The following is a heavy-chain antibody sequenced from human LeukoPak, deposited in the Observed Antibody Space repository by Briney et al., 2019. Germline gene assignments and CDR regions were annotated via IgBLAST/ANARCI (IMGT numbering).Heavy chain of an antibody. CDR2: IYHSGST. Sequence: KPSETLSLTCAVSGYSISSGYYWGWIRQPPGKGLEWIGSIYHSGSTYYNPSLKSRVTISVDTSKNQFSLKLSSVTAADTAVYYWARGEYNSGWYLYYLGQGTPGTVLS. D-gene: IGHD6-19*01. V-gene: IGHV4-38-2*01. CDR3: ARGEYNSGWYLYY. CDR1: GYSISSGYY. J-gene: IGHJ4*01.